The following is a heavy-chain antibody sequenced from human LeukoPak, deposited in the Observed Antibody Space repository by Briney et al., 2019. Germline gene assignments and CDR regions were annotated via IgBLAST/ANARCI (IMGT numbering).Heavy chain of an antibody. CDR3: ANPLLGAAAPG. V-gene: IGHV3-23*01. Sequence: GGSLRLSCAASGFTFSSYGMSWVRQAPGKGLEWVSAISGSGGSTYYADSVKGRFTISRDNSKNTLYLQMNSLRAEDTAVYYCANPLLGAAAPGGGQGTLVTVSS. D-gene: IGHD6-13*01. CDR1: GFTFSSYG. J-gene: IGHJ4*02. CDR2: ISGSGGST.